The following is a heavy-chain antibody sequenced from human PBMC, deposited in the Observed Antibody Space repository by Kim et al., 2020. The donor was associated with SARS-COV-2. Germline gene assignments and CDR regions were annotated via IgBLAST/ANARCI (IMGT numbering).Heavy chain of an antibody. V-gene: IGHV4-38-2*02. Sequence: SETLSLTCTVSGYSISSGYYWGWIRQPPGKGLEWIGSIYHSGSTYYNPSLKSRVTISVDTSKNQFSLKLSSVTAADTAAYYCASGDSYSGSYSVSSWGQG. CDR1: GYSISSGYY. CDR3: ASGDSYSGSYSVSS. J-gene: IGHJ5*02. CDR2: IYHSGST. D-gene: IGHD1-26*01.